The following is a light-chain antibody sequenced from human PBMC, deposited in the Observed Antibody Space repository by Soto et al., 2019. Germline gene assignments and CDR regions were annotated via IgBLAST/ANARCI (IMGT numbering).Light chain of an antibody. Sequence: DIQMTQSPSTLSAFVGDRVTITCRASQTIRNYLAWYQQKPGKAPDLLIYDAPSLENEVPSRFSGSGFGTEFTLTISSLQPDDSATYYCQQYGLQGTFGQRTKVDIK. CDR2: DAP. J-gene: IGKJ1*01. CDR1: QTIRNY. V-gene: IGKV1-5*01. CDR3: QQYGLQGT.